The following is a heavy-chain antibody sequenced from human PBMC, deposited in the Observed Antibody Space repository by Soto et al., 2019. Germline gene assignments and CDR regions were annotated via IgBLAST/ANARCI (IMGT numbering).Heavy chain of an antibody. Sequence: PSEALSLTCTVSGGSIISYYWSWILQPPWKGLEWIGYIYYSGSTNYNPSLKSRVTISVDTSKNQFSLKLSSVTAADTAAYYCAREKGRVAGSLEYYYYGMDVWGQGTTVTVSS. D-gene: IGHD6-19*01. J-gene: IGHJ6*02. V-gene: IGHV4-59*01. CDR2: IYYSGST. CDR1: GGSIISYY. CDR3: AREKGRVAGSLEYYYYGMDV.